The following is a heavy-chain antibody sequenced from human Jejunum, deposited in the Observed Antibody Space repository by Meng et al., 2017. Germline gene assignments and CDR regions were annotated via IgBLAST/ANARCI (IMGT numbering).Heavy chain of an antibody. CDR2: ISADNGNA. CDR3: TRGGMTSETTFFLH. D-gene: IGHD3-3*02. V-gene: IGHV1-18*01. J-gene: IGHJ4*02. Sequence: QVQLVQPGVEGKKAGASVKVSCKASGYTFTNYGINWVRQAPGQGLEWMAWISADNGNAKYAQNLQDRVTLTTETSTTTAYMELRNLRSDDTAVYYCTRGGMTSETTFFLHWGQGTLVTVSS. CDR1: GYTFTNYG.